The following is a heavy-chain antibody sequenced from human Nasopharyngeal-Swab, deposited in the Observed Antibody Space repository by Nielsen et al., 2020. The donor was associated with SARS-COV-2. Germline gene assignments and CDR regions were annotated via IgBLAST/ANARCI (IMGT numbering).Heavy chain of an antibody. J-gene: IGHJ4*02. V-gene: IGHV3-53*01. Sequence: GESLKISCAASGFTVSSNYMSWVRQAPGKGLEWVSVIYSGGSTYYADSVKGRFTISRDNSKNTLYLQMNSLRAEDTAVYYCAKTDYGDLPYYFDYWGQGTLVTVSS. CDR1: GFTVSSNY. CDR3: AKTDYGDLPYYFDY. D-gene: IGHD4-17*01. CDR2: IYSGGST.